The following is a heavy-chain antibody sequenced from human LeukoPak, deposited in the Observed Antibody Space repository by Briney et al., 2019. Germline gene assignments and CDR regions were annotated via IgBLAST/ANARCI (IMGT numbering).Heavy chain of an antibody. CDR1: GFTFSNAW. D-gene: IGHD3-22*01. Sequence: GGSLRLSCAASGFTFSNAWMSWVRQAPGKGLELVSSTSSSSSYIYYADSVKGRFTISRDNVKNSLYLQMNSLRAEDTAVYYCAKDPRRGYYYDSSGYPKGFDYWGQGTLVTVSS. V-gene: IGHV3-21*04. CDR3: AKDPRRGYYYDSSGYPKGFDY. J-gene: IGHJ4*02. CDR2: TSSSSSYI.